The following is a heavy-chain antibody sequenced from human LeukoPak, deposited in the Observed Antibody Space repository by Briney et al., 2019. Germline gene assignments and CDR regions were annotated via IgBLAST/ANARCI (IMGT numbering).Heavy chain of an antibody. Sequence: PGGSLRLSCAASGFTFSSYSMNWVRQAPGKGLEWVSSISDSGGNTYYADSVKGRFTISRDNSKNTLYLQMNSLRAEDTAVYYCAKDRWAPYYYDSSDLKGGFDYWGQGTLVTVSS. CDR3: AKDRWAPYYYDSSDLKGGFDY. CDR2: ISDSGGNT. CDR1: GFTFSSYS. V-gene: IGHV3-23*01. J-gene: IGHJ4*02. D-gene: IGHD3-22*01.